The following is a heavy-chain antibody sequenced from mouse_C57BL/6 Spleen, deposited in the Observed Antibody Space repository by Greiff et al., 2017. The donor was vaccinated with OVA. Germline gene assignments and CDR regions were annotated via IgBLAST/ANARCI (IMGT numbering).Heavy chain of an antibody. V-gene: IGHV1-15*01. CDR3: TRNGSSHPYFDY. CDR2: IDPETGGT. D-gene: IGHD1-1*01. CDR1: GYTFTDYE. Sequence: VKLQESGAELVRPGASVTLSCKASGYTFTDYEMHWVKQTPVHGLEWIGAIDPETGGTAYNQKFKGKAILTADKSSSTAYMELRSLTSEDSAVYYCTRNGSSHPYFDYWGQGTTLTVSS. J-gene: IGHJ2*01.